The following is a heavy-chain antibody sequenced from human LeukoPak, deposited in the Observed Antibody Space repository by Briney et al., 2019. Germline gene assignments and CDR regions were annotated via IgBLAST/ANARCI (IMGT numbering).Heavy chain of an antibody. D-gene: IGHD1-26*01. CDR1: GFTFSRYW. CDR2: INQDESAK. Sequence: PGGSLRLSCAASGFTFSRYWMSWVRQAPGKGLEWVASINQDESAKFYVDSVKGRFTISGDNAKNSLYLQMNSLRAGDTAVYYCARAPLVGATSDYWGQGTLVTVSS. V-gene: IGHV3-7*01. CDR3: ARAPLVGATSDY. J-gene: IGHJ4*02.